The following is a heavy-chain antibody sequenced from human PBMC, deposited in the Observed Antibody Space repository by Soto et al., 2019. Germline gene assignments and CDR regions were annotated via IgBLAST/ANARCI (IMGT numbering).Heavy chain of an antibody. V-gene: IGHV4-59*08. CDR2: LYNTGST. D-gene: IGHD3-10*01. Sequence: SETLSLTCTVSGASISRYYWSWIRQSPGKGLEWIGYLYNTGSTIYNPSLKSRVTISVDTSKNQFSLKLSSVTAADTAVYYCARVGGALLGPAVSPGDYGMDVWGKATTVTVSS. CDR1: GASISRYY. CDR3: ARVGGALLGPAVSPGDYGMDV. J-gene: IGHJ6*04.